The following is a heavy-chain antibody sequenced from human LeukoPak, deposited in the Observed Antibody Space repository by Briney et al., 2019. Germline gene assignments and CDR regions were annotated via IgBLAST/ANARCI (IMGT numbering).Heavy chain of an antibody. J-gene: IGHJ5*01. CDR2: IHSSGST. CDR1: GGSISNYY. CDR3: ARDRCEGYCTSFDS. D-gene: IGHD2-8*01. Sequence: SETLSLTCTVSGGSISNYYWSWIRQPAGKGLEWIGRIHSSGSTNYNPSLKSRVTISVDESKNQFSLRLSSVIAADTAVYFCARDRCEGYCTSFDSWGQGTLVTVSS. V-gene: IGHV4-4*07.